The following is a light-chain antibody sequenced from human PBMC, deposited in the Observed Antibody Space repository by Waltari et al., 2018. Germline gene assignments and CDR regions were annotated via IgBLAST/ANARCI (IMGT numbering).Light chain of an antibody. CDR1: QSVSGK. CDR3: QQYNNWPPYT. Sequence: EIVLTPSPATLSVSPGERATLPCRASQSVSGKLAWYQQKRGQAPRLLIYAASTRASGVPARFSGSGSGTEFTLTISSLQSEDFALYYCQQYNNWPPYTFGQGTQLEIK. CDR2: AAS. J-gene: IGKJ2*01. V-gene: IGKV3-15*01.